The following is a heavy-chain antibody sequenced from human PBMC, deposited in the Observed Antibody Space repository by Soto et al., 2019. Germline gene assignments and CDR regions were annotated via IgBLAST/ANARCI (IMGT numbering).Heavy chain of an antibody. V-gene: IGHV3-7*04. CDR1: GFIFSSYW. CDR3: ARATGADKEDY. CDR2: MNEYGSER. D-gene: IGHD3-10*01. J-gene: IGHJ4*02. Sequence: CAASGFIFSSYWRSWLRQAPGKGLEWVASMNEYGSERYYVDSVKGRFTISRDNAKNSLYLQMNSLRAEDTAVYYCARATGADKEDYWGQGTLVTVSS.